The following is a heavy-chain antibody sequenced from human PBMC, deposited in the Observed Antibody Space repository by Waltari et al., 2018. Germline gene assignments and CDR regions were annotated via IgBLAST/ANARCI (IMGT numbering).Heavy chain of an antibody. D-gene: IGHD3-22*01. CDR3: ARHMVISSGDAFDI. Sequence: QLQLQESGPGLVKPSETLSLTCTVSGGSISSSSYYWGWIRQPPGKGLGWIGSIYYSGSTYYNPSLKSRVTISVDTSKNQFSLKLSSVTAADTAVYYCARHMVISSGDAFDIWGQGTMVTVSS. CDR1: GGSISSSSYY. J-gene: IGHJ3*02. V-gene: IGHV4-39*01. CDR2: IYYSGST.